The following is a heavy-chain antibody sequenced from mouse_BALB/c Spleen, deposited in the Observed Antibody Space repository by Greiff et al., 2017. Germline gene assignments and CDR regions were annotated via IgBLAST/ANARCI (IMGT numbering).Heavy chain of an antibody. V-gene: IGHV1-47*01. CDR3: ARRGMITTGFAY. Sequence: VQLQQSGAELVKPGASVKMSCKAFGYTFTTYPLEWMKQKHGKSLEWIGNFHPYNDDTKYNEKFKGKAKLTVEKSSSTVYLELSRLTSDDSAVYYCARRGMITTGFAYWGQGTLVTVSA. CDR1: GYTFTTYP. J-gene: IGHJ3*01. CDR2: FHPYNDDT. D-gene: IGHD2-4*01.